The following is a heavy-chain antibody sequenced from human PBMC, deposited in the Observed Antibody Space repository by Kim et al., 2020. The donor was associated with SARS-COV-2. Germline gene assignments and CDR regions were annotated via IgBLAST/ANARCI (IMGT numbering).Heavy chain of an antibody. J-gene: IGHJ6*02. V-gene: IGHV1-8*01. D-gene: IGHD1-26*01. CDR1: GYTFTSYD. CDR2: MNPNSGNT. CDR3: ARGLSVWELLNYYGMDV. Sequence: ASVKVSCKASGYTFTSYDINWVRQATGQGLEWMGWMNPNSGNTGYAQKFQGRVTMTRNTSISTAYMELSSLRSEDTAVYYCARGLSVWELLNYYGMDVWGQGTTVTVSS.